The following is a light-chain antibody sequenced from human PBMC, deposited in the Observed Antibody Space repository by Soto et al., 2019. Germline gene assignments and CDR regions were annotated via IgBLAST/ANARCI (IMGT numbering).Light chain of an antibody. CDR3: QQYDNLPFT. Sequence: IQVNPSPFSLSASLGRRGPITCPAGQGLKHYLNWYQQKPGKAPKLLIYDASNLETGVPSRFSGSGSGTDFTFTISSLQPEDIATYYCQQYDNLPFTFGGGTKVEIK. CDR2: DAS. CDR1: QGLKHY. J-gene: IGKJ4*01. V-gene: IGKV1-33*01.